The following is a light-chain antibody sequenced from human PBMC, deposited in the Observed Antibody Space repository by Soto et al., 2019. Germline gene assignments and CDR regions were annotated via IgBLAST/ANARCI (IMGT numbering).Light chain of an antibody. J-gene: IGLJ3*02. CDR3: QSYDSNLSGV. V-gene: IGLV1-40*03. CDR1: SPNIGTPYG. CDR2: GDN. Sequence: QTVVTQPPSVSGAPGQRVTISCTGNSPNIGTPYGVHWYQQLPGTAPKLLISGDNNRPSGVPDRFSASKSGAAASLAITGLQAEDEAVYFCQSYDSNLSGVFGGGTKLTVL.